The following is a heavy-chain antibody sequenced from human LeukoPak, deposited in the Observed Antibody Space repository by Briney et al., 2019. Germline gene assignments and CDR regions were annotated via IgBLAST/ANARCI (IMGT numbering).Heavy chain of an antibody. V-gene: IGHV3-7*01. D-gene: IGHD3-22*01. J-gene: IGHJ4*02. CDR3: ARTLYYYDSSGYYEDY. CDR2: IKQDGSEK. Sequence: PGGSLRLSCAASRFTFSNYWMSWVRQAPGKGLEWVANIKQDGSEKYYVDSVKGRFTISRDNAKNSLYLQMNSLRAEDTAVYYCARTLYYYDSSGYYEDYWGQGTLVTVSS. CDR1: RFTFSNYW.